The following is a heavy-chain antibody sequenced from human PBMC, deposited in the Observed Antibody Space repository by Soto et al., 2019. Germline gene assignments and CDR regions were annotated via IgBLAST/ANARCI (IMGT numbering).Heavy chain of an antibody. J-gene: IGHJ4*02. CDR3: AKYGYYDFWSGYYTGEYYFDY. CDR1: GFTFSSYA. Sequence: EVQLLESGGGLVQPGGSLRLSCAASGFTFSSYAMSWVRQAPGKGLEWVSAISGSGGSTYYADSVKGRFTISRDNSKNTLYLQMNSLRAEDTAVYYCAKYGYYDFWSGYYTGEYYFDYWGQGTLVTVSS. V-gene: IGHV3-23*01. D-gene: IGHD3-3*01. CDR2: ISGSGGST.